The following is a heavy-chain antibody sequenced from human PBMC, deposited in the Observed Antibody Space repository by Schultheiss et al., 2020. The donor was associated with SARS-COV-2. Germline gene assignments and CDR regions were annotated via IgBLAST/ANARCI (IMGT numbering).Heavy chain of an antibody. D-gene: IGHD3-3*01. CDR1: GFTFSSYW. V-gene: IGHV3-74*01. Sequence: GGSLRLSCAASGFTFSSYWMHWVRQAPGKGLVWVSRINSDGSSTSYADSVKGRFTISRDNAKNTLYLQMNSLRAEDTAVYYCAKDQNLEWLLYEVYYYYYMDVWGKGTTVTVSS. CDR2: INSDGSST. J-gene: IGHJ6*03. CDR3: AKDQNLEWLLYEVYYYYYMDV.